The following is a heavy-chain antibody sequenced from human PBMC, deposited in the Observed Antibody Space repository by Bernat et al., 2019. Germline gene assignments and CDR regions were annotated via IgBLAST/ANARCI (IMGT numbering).Heavy chain of an antibody. J-gene: IGHJ5*02. CDR2: ISYDGSNK. Sequence: QVQLVESGGGVVQPGRSLRLSCAASGFTFSSYGMHWVRQAPGKGLEWVAVISYDGSNKYYADSVKGRFTISRDNSKNTLYLQMNSLRAEDTAVYYCARGTWYSSSWYPSSWGQGTLVTVSS. V-gene: IGHV3-30*03. D-gene: IGHD6-13*01. CDR3: ARGTWYSSSWYPSS. CDR1: GFTFSSYG.